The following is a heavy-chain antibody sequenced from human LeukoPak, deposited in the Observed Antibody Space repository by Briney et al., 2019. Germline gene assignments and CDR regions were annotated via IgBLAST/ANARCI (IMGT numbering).Heavy chain of an antibody. J-gene: IGHJ4*02. CDR3: ARHSSGYYHYDY. V-gene: IGHV3-74*01. CDR2: INSDGRST. CDR1: GFTFSSYW. D-gene: IGHD3-22*01. Sequence: PGGSLRLSCAASGFTFSSYWMHWVRQAPGKGLVWVSRINSDGRSTSYADSVKGRFTISRDNSKNTLHLHMNSLRAEDTAVYYCARHSSGYYHYDYWGPGTPVTVAS.